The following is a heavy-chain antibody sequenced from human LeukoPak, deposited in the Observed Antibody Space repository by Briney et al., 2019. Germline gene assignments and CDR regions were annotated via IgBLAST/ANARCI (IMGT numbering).Heavy chain of an antibody. CDR3: ARRRPIAAAGTWWFDR. V-gene: IGHV1-8*01. D-gene: IGHD6-13*01. CDR1: GYTFTSYD. J-gene: IGHJ5*02. CDR2: MNPNSGNT. Sequence: ASVKVSCKASGYTFTSYDINWVRQATGQGLEWMGWMNPNSGNTGYAQKFQGRVTMTRNTSISTAYMELSSLRSEDTAVYYCARRRPIAAAGTWWFDRWGQGTLVTVSS.